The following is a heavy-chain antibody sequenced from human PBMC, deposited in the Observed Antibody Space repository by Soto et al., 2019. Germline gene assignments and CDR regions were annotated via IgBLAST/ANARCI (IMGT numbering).Heavy chain of an antibody. J-gene: IGHJ4*02. CDR1: GFTFSRYG. D-gene: IGHD2-15*01. Sequence: GGSLRLSCAASGFTFSRYGMHWVRQAPGKGLEYVSAITSNGGSTYYADPVKGRFTISRDNSKNTLYLQMGSLGAEDTAVYYCAXXHCTAGSCYYPYXXQETLVTVSS. CDR3: AXXHCTAGSCYYPY. V-gene: IGHV3-64*02. CDR2: ITSNGGST.